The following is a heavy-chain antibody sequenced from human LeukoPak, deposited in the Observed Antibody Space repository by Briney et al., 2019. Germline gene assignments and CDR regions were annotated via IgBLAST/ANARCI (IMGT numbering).Heavy chain of an antibody. Sequence: PGGSLRLSCAASGFTFSSYAMSWVRQAPGKGLEWVSAISGSGGSTYYADSVKGRFTISRDNSKNTLYLQMNSLRAEDTALYYCAKDSSSGWYNDFDYWGQGTLVTVSS. CDR2: ISGSGGST. CDR3: AKDSSSGWYNDFDY. D-gene: IGHD6-19*01. J-gene: IGHJ4*02. V-gene: IGHV3-23*01. CDR1: GFTFSSYA.